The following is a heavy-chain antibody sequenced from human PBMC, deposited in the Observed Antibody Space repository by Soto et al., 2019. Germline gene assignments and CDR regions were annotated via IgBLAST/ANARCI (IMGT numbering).Heavy chain of an antibody. J-gene: IGHJ6*02. D-gene: IGHD4-17*01. CDR1: GGSFSSYA. V-gene: IGHV1-69*13. CDR3: ARVMEETTGWDYYYYYGMDV. CDR2: IIPIFGTA. Sequence: SVRVSCKASGGSFSSYAISWVRQAPGQGLEWMGGIIPIFGTANYAQKFQGRVTITADESTSTAYMELSSLRSEDTAVYYCARVMEETTGWDYYYYYGMDVWGQGTTVTVSS.